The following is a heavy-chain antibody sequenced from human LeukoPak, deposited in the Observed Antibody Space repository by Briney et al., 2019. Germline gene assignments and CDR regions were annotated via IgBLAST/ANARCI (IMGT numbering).Heavy chain of an antibody. J-gene: IGHJ4*02. CDR2: INSDGSST. CDR3: AKVDRSGWYGLGY. V-gene: IGHV3-74*01. CDR1: GFTFSSYW. D-gene: IGHD6-19*01. Sequence: GGSLRLSCAASGFTFSSYWMHWVRQAPGKGLVWVSRINSDGSSTSYADSVKGRFTISRDNAKNALYLQMNSLRAEDTAVYYCAKVDRSGWYGLGYWGQGTLVTVSS.